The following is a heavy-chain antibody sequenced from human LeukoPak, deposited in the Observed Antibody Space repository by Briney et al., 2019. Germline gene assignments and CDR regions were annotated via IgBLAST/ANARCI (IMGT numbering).Heavy chain of an antibody. CDR1: GGSISSYY. CDR2: IDYRGST. V-gene: IGHV4-59*01. CDR3: ARGGDYYDSSGFAFDI. Sequence: SETLSLTCTVSGGSISSYYWSWIRQPPGKGLEWIAYIDYRGSTTYNPSLKSRVTISVDTSRNQFSLKLSSVTAADTAVYYCARGGDYYDSSGFAFDIWGQGTMVTVSS. D-gene: IGHD3-22*01. J-gene: IGHJ3*02.